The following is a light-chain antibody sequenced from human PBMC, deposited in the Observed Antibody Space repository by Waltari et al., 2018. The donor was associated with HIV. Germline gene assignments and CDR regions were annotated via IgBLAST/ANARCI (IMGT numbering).Light chain of an antibody. CDR3: SSYTSSSWV. V-gene: IGLV2-14*03. Sequence: QSALTQPASVSGSSGPSLPNPFTGNGSAVDYYNYDCWYQQHPGKAPKLMIYDVTHRPSGVSTRFSGAKSGNTASRTISGLQAEDEADYYCSSYTSSSWVFGGGTKLTVL. CDR1: GSAVDYYNY. J-gene: IGLJ3*02. CDR2: DVT.